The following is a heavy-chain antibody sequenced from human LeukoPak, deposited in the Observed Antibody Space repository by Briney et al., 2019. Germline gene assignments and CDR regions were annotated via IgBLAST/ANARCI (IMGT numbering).Heavy chain of an antibody. CDR3: ARDFEGFDY. Sequence: SGGSLRLSCAASGFTFSSYAMSWVRQAPGKGLEWVSAISGSGGSTYYADSVKGRVTISRDNSKNTLYLQMNSLRAEDMAVYYCARDFEGFDYWGQGTLVTVSS. J-gene: IGHJ4*02. V-gene: IGHV3-23*01. CDR2: ISGSGGST. CDR1: GFTFSSYA.